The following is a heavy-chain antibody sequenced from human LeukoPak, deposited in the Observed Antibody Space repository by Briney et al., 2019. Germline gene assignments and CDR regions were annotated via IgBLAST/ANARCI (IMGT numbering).Heavy chain of an antibody. V-gene: IGHV3-21*04. Sequence: PGGSLRPSCAASEFTLRSYSMHWVRQAPGKGLEWVSYISTSSTYIYYADLVRGRFSISRDNAKNSLYLQMNSLRAEDTAVYYCAREGGGYSYGCDYWGQGTLVTVSS. J-gene: IGHJ4*02. CDR2: ISTSSTYI. CDR3: AREGGGYSYGCDY. D-gene: IGHD5-18*01. CDR1: EFTLRSYS.